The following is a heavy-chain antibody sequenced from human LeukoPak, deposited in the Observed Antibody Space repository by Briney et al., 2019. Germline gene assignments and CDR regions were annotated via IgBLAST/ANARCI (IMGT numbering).Heavy chain of an antibody. CDR3: ARFRGDGDYNVNH. Sequence: SETLSLTCAVYGGSFSGYYWSWIRQPPGKGLEWIGEINHSGSTNYNPSLKSRVTIPVDTSKNQFSLKVTSLTAADTAVYYCARFRGDGDYNVNHWGQGTLVIVSS. D-gene: IGHD4-17*01. V-gene: IGHV4-34*01. CDR2: INHSGST. CDR1: GGSFSGYY. J-gene: IGHJ5*02.